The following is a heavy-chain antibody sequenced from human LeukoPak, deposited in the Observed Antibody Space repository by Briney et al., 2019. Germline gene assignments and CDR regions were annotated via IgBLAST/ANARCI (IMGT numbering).Heavy chain of an antibody. V-gene: IGHV4-39*01. CDR3: ARAYESSGYRGPGYFDY. D-gene: IGHD3-22*01. CDR1: GGSLSGSSYY. Sequence: AETLSLTCTVSGGSLSGSSYYWGWIRQPPGKGLEWIGSIYYSGSTYYNPSLKSRVAISVDTSKTQFSLKLSSVTAADTAVFYCARAYESSGYRGPGYFDYWGQGTLVTVSP. CDR2: IYYSGST. J-gene: IGHJ4*02.